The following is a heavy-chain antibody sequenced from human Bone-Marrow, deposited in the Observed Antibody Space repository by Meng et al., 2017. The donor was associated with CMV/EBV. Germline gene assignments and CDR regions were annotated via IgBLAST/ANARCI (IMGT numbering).Heavy chain of an antibody. V-gene: IGHV4-34*01. CDR2: INHSGST. D-gene: IGHD3-22*01. Sequence: SETLSLTCAVYGGSFSGYYWSWIRQPPGKGLEWIGEINHSGSTNYNPSLKSRVTISVDTSKNQFSLKLSSVTAADTAVYYCARDWVDYYDSSGYYYHYYYGTDVWGQGNTVNVAS. CDR1: GGSFSGYY. CDR3: ARDWVDYYDSSGYYYHYYYGTDV. J-gene: IGHJ6*02.